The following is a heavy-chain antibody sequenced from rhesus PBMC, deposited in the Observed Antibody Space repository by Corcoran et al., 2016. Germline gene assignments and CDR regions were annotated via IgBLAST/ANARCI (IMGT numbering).Heavy chain of an antibody. V-gene: IGHV4S10*01. Sequence: QLQLQESGPGLVKPSETLALTCAASGGSISDSYRWSWSRQPPGKGLEWIRYIYGSSTSTNYNPSLKSRVTISQDTSKIQFSLKLSSVTAADTAVYYCERATAGTVKVVDYWGQGVLVTVSS. CDR3: ERATAGTVKVVDY. CDR2: IYGSSTST. J-gene: IGHJ4*01. D-gene: IGHD5-24*01. CDR1: GGSISDSYR.